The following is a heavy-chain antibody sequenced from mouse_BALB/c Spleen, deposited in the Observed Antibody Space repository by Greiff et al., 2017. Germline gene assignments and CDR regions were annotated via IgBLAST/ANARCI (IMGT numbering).Heavy chain of an antibody. CDR2: INPSSGYT. J-gene: IGHJ4*01. D-gene: IGHD2-1*01. CDR1: GYTFTSYT. CDR3: ARVYGNYAYAMDY. Sequence: VQLQQSAAELARPGASVKMSCKASGYTFTSYTMHWVKQRPGQGLEWIGYINPSSGYTEYNQKFKDKTTLTADKSSSTAYMQLSSLTSEDSAVYYCARVYGNYAYAMDYWGQGTSVTVSS. V-gene: IGHV1-4*02.